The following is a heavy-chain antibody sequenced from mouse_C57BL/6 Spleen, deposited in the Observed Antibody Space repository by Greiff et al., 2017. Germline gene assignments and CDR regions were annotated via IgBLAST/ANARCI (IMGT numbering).Heavy chain of an antibody. CDR2: ISSGGSYT. V-gene: IGHV5-6*01. D-gene: IGHD1-1*01. CDR3: ARYYYGSSYGYFDV. Sequence: EVKLVESGGDLVKPGGSLKLSCAASGFTFSSYGMSWVRQTPDKRLEWVATISSGGSYTYYPDSVKGRFTISRDNAKNTLYLQMSSLKSEDTAMYYCARYYYGSSYGYFDVWGTGTTVTGSS. J-gene: IGHJ1*03. CDR1: GFTFSSYG.